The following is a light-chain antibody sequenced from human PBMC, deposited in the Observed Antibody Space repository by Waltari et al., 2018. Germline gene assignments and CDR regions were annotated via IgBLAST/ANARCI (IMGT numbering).Light chain of an antibody. J-gene: IGLJ2*01. Sequence: QSALTQPASVSGSPGQSITISCTGTSSDVGGYNYVSWYQQHPGKAPKLMIYDFSKRPSGFSNPFSCSKSSNTASLTISGLQAEDEADYYCSSYTSSSTYVVFGGGTKLTVL. CDR1: SSDVGGYNY. CDR2: DFS. CDR3: SSYTSSSTYVV. V-gene: IGLV2-14*01.